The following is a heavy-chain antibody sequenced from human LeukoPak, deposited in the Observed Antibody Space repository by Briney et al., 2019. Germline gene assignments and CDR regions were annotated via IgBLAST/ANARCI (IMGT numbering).Heavy chain of an antibody. Sequence: GGSLRLSCAASGFTFSSYAMSLVRQAPGKGLEWVSAISGSGGSTYYADSVKGRFTISRDNSKNTLYLQMNSLRAEDTAVYYCAKMAAAGTIPYYFDYWGQGTLVTVSS. D-gene: IGHD6-13*01. CDR3: AKMAAAGTIPYYFDY. V-gene: IGHV3-23*01. CDR1: GFTFSSYA. J-gene: IGHJ4*02. CDR2: ISGSGGST.